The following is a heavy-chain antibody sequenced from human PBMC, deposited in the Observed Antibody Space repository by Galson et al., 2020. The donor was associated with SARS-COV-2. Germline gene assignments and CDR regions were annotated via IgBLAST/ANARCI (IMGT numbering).Heavy chain of an antibody. CDR1: GFTFSSYA. CDR2: ISGSGGST. Sequence: GGSLRLSCAASGFTFSSYAMSWVRQAPGKGLEWVSAISGSGGSTYYADSVKGRFTISRDNSKNTLYLQMNSLRAEDTAVYYCAKDGYSSWTQEDFDYWGQGTLVTVSS. D-gene: IGHD6-13*01. V-gene: IGHV3-23*01. CDR3: AKDGYSSWTQEDFDY. J-gene: IGHJ4*02.